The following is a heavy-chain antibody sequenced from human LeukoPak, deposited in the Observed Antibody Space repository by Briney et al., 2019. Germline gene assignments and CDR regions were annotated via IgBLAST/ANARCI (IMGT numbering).Heavy chain of an antibody. V-gene: IGHV3-20*04. CDR2: INWNGGST. J-gene: IGHJ4*02. Sequence: GGSLRLSRAASGFTFDDYGMSWVRQAPGKGLEGGSCINWNGGSTGYADSVKGRFTISRDKAKTSLYLQMNSLGAEGTALYYCARALGGDYDYWGQGTLVTVSS. CDR3: ARALGGDYDY. CDR1: GFTFDDYG. D-gene: IGHD2-21*01.